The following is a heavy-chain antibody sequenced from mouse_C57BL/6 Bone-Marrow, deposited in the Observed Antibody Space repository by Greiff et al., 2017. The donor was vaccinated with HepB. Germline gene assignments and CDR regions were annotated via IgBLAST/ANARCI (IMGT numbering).Heavy chain of an antibody. CDR2: IYPRSGNT. J-gene: IGHJ3*01. V-gene: IGHV1-81*01. Sequence: QVQLQQSGAELARPGASVKLSCKASGYTFTSYGISWVKQRTGQGLEWIGEIYPRSGNTYYNEKFKGKATLTADKSSSTAYMELRSLTSEDSAVYFCARGYYDYRAWFAYWGQGTLVTVSA. CDR3: ARGYYDYRAWFAY. D-gene: IGHD2-4*01. CDR1: GYTFTSYG.